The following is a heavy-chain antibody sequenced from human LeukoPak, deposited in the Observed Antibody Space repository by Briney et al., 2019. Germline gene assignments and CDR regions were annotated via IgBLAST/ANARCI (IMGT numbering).Heavy chain of an antibody. Sequence: GASVKVSCKASGYTFTGYYMRWVRQAPGQGLEWMGRINPNSGGTNYAQKFQGRVTMTRDTSISTAYMELSRLRSDDTAVYYCARSDFWSGSYFDYWGQGTLVTVSS. V-gene: IGHV1-2*06. CDR1: GYTFTGYY. D-gene: IGHD3-3*01. J-gene: IGHJ4*02. CDR3: ARSDFWSGSYFDY. CDR2: INPNSGGT.